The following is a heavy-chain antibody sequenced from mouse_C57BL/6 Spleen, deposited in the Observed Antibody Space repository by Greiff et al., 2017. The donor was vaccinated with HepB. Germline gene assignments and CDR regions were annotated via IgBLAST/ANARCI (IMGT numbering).Heavy chain of an antibody. CDR2: IWSGGRT. CDR1: GFSLTSYG. V-gene: IGHV2-2*01. Sequence: QVQLKQSGPGLVQPSQSLSITCTVSGFSLTSYGVHWVRQSPGKGLEWLGVIWSGGRTDYNAAFISRLSISKDNSQSQVFFKMNSLQDDDTAIYYCARLHYYGSSRYYFDYWGQGTTLTVSS. CDR3: ARLHYYGSSRYYFDY. D-gene: IGHD1-1*01. J-gene: IGHJ2*01.